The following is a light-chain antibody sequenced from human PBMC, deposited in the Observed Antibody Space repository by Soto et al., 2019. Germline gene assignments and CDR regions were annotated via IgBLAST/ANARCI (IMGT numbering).Light chain of an antibody. CDR1: QSISSY. CDR3: QQSYSTLLYT. CDR2: AAS. J-gene: IGKJ2*01. Sequence: DIQMTQSPSSLSASVGDRVTITCRASQSISSYLHWYQQKPGKAPKLLIYAASSLQSGVPSRFSGSRSGTAFTLTISTLQPQDFATYYCQQSYSTLLYTFGQGTKVDLK. V-gene: IGKV1-39*01.